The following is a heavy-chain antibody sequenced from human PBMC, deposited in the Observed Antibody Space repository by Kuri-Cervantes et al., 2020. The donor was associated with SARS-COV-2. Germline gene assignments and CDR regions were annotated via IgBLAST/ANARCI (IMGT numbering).Heavy chain of an antibody. J-gene: IGHJ1*01. CDR2: IYHSGST. Sequence: GSLRLSCAVSGYSISSGYYWGWIRQPPGKGLEWIGSIYHSGSTYYNPSLKSRVTISVDTSKNQFFLKLSSVTAADTAVYYCARGRITIFGVIKLAYFQHWGQGTLVTVSS. CDR3: ARGRITIFGVIKLAYFQH. CDR1: GYSISSGYY. D-gene: IGHD3-3*01. V-gene: IGHV4-38-2*01.